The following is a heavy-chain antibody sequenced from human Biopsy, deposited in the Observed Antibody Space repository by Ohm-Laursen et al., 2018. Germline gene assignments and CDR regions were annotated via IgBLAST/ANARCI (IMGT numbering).Heavy chain of an antibody. CDR3: AKHGSGWTGDDAFHI. CDR2: ISYSRDT. CDR1: GGSISGSS. Sequence: PGTLSLTYTVSGGSISGSSWSWIRQAPGKGLEWIGYISYSRDTNYNPSLKSRITISVDTSKNQFSLKLTSVTAADTAVYYCAKHGSGWTGDDAFHIWGQGTMVTVSS. D-gene: IGHD6-19*01. J-gene: IGHJ3*02. V-gene: IGHV4-59*08.